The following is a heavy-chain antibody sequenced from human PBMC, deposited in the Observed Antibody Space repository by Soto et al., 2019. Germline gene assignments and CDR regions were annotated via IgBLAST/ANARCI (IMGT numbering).Heavy chain of an antibody. Sequence: LSLTCTVSGGSVSSGSYYWSWIRQPPGKGLEWIGYIYYSGSTNYNPSLKSRVTISVDTSKNQFSLKLSSVTAADTAVYYCARGDFWSGYYPKYYFDYWGQGTLVTVSS. CDR3: ARGDFWSGYYPKYYFDY. CDR2: IYYSGST. D-gene: IGHD3-3*01. CDR1: GGSVSSGSYY. V-gene: IGHV4-61*01. J-gene: IGHJ4*02.